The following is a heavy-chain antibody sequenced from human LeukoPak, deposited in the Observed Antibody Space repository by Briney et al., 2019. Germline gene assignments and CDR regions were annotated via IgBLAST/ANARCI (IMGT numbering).Heavy chain of an antibody. CDR2: TYYRSRWYY. CDR1: GDSVSSNIAA. V-gene: IGHV6-1*01. J-gene: IGHJ4*02. D-gene: IGHD6-13*01. Sequence: SQTLSLTCAISGDSVSSNIAAWNWIRQSPSRGFEWLGRTYYRSRWYYDYALSVRSRIAINPDTSKNQFSLQLNSVTPEDTAVYYCARDVSWRIDYWGQGTLVTVSS. CDR3: ARDVSWRIDY.